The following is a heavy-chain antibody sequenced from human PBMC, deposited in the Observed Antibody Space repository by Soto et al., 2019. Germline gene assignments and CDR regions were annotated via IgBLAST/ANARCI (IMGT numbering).Heavy chain of an antibody. Sequence: QVQLVESGGGVVQPGRSLRLSCAASGFTFSSYAMHWVRQAPGKRLEWVTVISDDGINKYYEDSVKGRFTISRDNSKNTLYLQMNSLRPEDAAVYYWARDRHRASFDYWGQGTLVTVSS. V-gene: IGHV3-30-3*01. CDR3: ARDRHRASFDY. J-gene: IGHJ4*02. CDR1: GFTFSSYA. CDR2: ISDDGINK.